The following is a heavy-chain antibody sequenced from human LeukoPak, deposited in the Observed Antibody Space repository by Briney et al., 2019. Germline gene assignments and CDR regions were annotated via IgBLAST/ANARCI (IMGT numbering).Heavy chain of an antibody. Sequence: PGGSLRLSCAASGFTFSDHYMDWVRQAPGKGLEWVGRTRNKANSYTTEYAASVKGRFTISRDDSKNSLYLQMNSLKTEDTAVYYCARGTPTYYYYYYMDVWGKGTTVTVSS. CDR3: ARGTPTYYYYYYMDV. J-gene: IGHJ6*03. CDR2: TRNKANSYTT. CDR1: GFTFSDHY. V-gene: IGHV3-72*01.